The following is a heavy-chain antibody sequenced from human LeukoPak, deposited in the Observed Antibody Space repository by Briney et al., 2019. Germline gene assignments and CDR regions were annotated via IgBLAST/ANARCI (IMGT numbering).Heavy chain of an antibody. CDR2: IIPIFGTA. Sequence: ASVKVSCKASGGTFSSYAISWVRQAPGQGLGWMGGIIPIFGTANYAQKIQGRVTITTDESTSTAYMELSSLRSEDTAVYYCARDRSGSYYRDWGQGTLVTVSS. D-gene: IGHD3-10*01. J-gene: IGHJ4*02. CDR1: GGTFSSYA. CDR3: ARDRSGSYYRD. V-gene: IGHV1-69*05.